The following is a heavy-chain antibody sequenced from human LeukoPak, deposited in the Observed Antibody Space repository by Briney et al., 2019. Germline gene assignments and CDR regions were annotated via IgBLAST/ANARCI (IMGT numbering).Heavy chain of an antibody. J-gene: IGHJ5*02. V-gene: IGHV4-39*01. CDR2: IYYSGST. D-gene: IGHD3-10*01. CDR1: GGSISSSNYY. Sequence: PSETLSLTCSVSGGSISSSNYYWGWIRQSPGKGLEWIGSIYYSGSTYYNPSLKSRVTMSVDTSKNQFSLKLSSVTAADTAVYYCARRGPPRTMLRGVKSGWFDPWGQGTLVTVSS. CDR3: ARRGPPRTMLRGVKSGWFDP.